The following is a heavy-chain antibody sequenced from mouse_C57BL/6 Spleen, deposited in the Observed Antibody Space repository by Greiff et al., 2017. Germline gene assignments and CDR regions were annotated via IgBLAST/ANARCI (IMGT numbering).Heavy chain of an antibody. CDR1: GYTFTSYW. Sequence: VQLQQSGAELAKPGASVKLSCKASGYTFTSYWMHWVKQRPGQGLEWIGYINPSSGYTKYNQKFKDKATLTADKSSSTAYMQLSSLTYEDAAVYYCARHLREWYFDVWGTGTTVTVSS. V-gene: IGHV1-7*01. CDR2: INPSSGYT. CDR3: ARHLREWYFDV. D-gene: IGHD5-1*01. J-gene: IGHJ1*03.